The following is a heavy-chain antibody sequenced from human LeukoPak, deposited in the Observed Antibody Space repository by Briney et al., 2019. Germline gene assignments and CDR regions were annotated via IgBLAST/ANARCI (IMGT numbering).Heavy chain of an antibody. CDR1: GGTFSSYA. CDR2: IIPIFGTA. CDR3: ARAAPLPGSGSYFDY. D-gene: IGHD3-10*01. Sequence: SVTVSCKASGGTFSSYAISWVRQAPGQGLEWMGGIIPIFGTANYAQKFQGRVTITADKSTSTAYMELSSLRSEDTGVYYCARAAPLPGSGSYFDYWGQGTLVTVSS. J-gene: IGHJ4*02. V-gene: IGHV1-69*06.